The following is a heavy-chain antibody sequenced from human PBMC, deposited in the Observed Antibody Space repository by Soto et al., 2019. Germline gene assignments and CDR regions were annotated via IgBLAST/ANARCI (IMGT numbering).Heavy chain of an antibody. CDR2: IRSNAYGGTT. Sequence: GYLRLSCTASGFTFVDYAMGWFRQAPGKGLEWVGFIRSNAYGGTTEYAASVKGRFTISRDNAKNSLYLQMNSLRAEDTAVYYCATDDSVVVVAANPSCSYYYGTEIWGRRSTVT. J-gene: IGHJ6*04. D-gene: IGHD2-15*01. CDR3: ATDDSVVVVAANPSCSYYYGTEI. CDR1: GFTFVDYA. V-gene: IGHV3-49*03.